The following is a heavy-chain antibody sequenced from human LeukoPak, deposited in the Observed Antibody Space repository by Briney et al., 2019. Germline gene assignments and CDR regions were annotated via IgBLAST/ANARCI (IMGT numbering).Heavy chain of an antibody. CDR3: ARARENDFWSGYLPLDV. V-gene: IGHV4-59*01. Sequence: SETLSLTCTVSGGSISSYYWSWIRQPPGKGLEWIGYIYYSGSTNYNPSLKSRVTISVDTSKNQFSLKLSSVTAADTAVYYCARARENDFWSGYLPLDVWGKGTTVTVSS. J-gene: IGHJ6*04. D-gene: IGHD3-3*01. CDR1: GGSISSYY. CDR2: IYYSGST.